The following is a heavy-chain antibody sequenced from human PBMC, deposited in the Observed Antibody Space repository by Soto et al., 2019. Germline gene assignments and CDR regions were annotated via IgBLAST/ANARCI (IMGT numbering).Heavy chain of an antibody. CDR2: IYWDDDK. D-gene: IGHD5-12*01. J-gene: IGHJ4*02. CDR1: GFSLSTSGVG. Sequence: QITLKESGPTLVKPTQTLTLTCTFSGFSLSTSGVGVGWIRQPPGKALEWLALIYWDDDKRYSPSLKTRLTIXKXXSKTPVVLTMTNMDPVDTATYSCAHSSSVATGHDYWGQGTLVTVSS. CDR3: AHSSSVATGHDY. V-gene: IGHV2-5*02.